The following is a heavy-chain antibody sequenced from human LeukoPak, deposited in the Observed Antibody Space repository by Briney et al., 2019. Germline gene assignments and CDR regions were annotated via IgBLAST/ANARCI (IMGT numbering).Heavy chain of an antibody. J-gene: IGHJ5*02. Sequence: GGSLRLSCAASGFTFSSYSMNWVRQAPGKGLEWVSSISSSSSYIYYADSVKGRFTISRDNAKNSLYLQMNSLRAEDTAVYYCARDFFYEGIAVAGYNWFDPWGQGTLVTVSS. D-gene: IGHD6-19*01. CDR3: ARDFFYEGIAVAGYNWFDP. CDR2: ISSSSSYI. CDR1: GFTFSSYS. V-gene: IGHV3-21*01.